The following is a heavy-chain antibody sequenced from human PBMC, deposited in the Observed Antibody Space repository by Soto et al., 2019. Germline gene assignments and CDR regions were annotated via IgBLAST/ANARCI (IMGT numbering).Heavy chain of an antibody. CDR2: INPNSGGT. V-gene: IGHV1-2*04. J-gene: IGHJ4*02. CDR1: GYTFTGYY. CDR3: GRDGEGDGATSYFAA. D-gene: IGHD3-10*01. Sequence: ASVKVSCKASGYTFTGYYMHWVRQAPGQGLEWMGWINPNSGGTNYAQKFQGWVTMTRDTSISTAYMELSRLRSDDTAVYYCGRDGEGDGATSYFAAWGKETLVTVSS.